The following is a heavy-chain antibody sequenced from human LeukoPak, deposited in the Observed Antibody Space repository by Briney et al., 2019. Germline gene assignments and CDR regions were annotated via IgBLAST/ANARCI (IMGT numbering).Heavy chain of an antibody. CDR1: GGSISSGGYY. J-gene: IGHJ4*02. D-gene: IGHD3-22*01. CDR3: ARGDYYDSSGPDY. V-gene: IGHV4-31*03. CDR2: IYYSGSA. Sequence: SQTLSLTCTVSGGSISSGGYYWSWIRQNPGKGLEWIGYIYYSGSAYYNPSLKSRVTISVDTSKNQFSLKLSSVTAADTAVYYCARGDYYDSSGPDYWGQGTLVTVSS.